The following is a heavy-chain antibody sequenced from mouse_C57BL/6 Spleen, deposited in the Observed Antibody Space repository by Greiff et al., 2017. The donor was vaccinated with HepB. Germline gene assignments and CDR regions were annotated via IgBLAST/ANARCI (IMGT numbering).Heavy chain of an antibody. V-gene: IGHV1-52*01. CDR2: IDPSDSET. Sequence: QVQLQQPGAELVRPGSSVKLSCKASGYTFTSYWMYWVKQRPIQGLEWIGNIDPSDSETHYNQKFKDKATLTVDKSSSTAYMQHSSLTSEDSAVYYWAREDTTVVAKDAMDYWGQGTSVTVSS. CDR1: GYTFTSYW. D-gene: IGHD1-1*01. J-gene: IGHJ4*01. CDR3: AREDTTVVAKDAMDY.